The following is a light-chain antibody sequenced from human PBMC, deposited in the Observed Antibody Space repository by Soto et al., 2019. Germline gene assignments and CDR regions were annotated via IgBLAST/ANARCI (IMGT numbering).Light chain of an antibody. V-gene: IGKV3-20*01. J-gene: IGKJ5*01. Sequence: EIVLTQSPGTLSLSPGDGATLSCRASRSVSSTYLAWYQQRPGQAPRLLIYGASTRASGIPDRFSGGGSGTDFSLTISRLEPEDFAVYFRQQFGGSPPVTFGQGTRLEIK. CDR2: GAS. CDR1: RSVSSTY. CDR3: QQFGGSPPVT.